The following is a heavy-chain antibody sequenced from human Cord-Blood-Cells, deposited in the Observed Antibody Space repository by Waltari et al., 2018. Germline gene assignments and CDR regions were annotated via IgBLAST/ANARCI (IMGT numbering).Heavy chain of an antibody. CDR2: INPNSGGT. CDR1: GYTFTGYY. Sequence: QVQLVQSGAEVKKPGASVKVSCKASGYTFTGYYMHWVRQAPGQGLEWMGWINPNSGGTNYEHKFQGWVTMTRDTSISTAYMELSRLRSDDTAVYYCARGSGELGIDYWGQGTLVTVSS. V-gene: IGHV1-2*04. CDR3: ARGSGELGIDY. J-gene: IGHJ4*02. D-gene: IGHD7-27*01.